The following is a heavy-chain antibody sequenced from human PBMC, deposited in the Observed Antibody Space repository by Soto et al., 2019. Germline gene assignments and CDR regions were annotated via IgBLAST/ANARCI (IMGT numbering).Heavy chain of an antibody. Sequence: GASVKVSCKASGYTFTNYSISWVRQAPGQGLEWMGWVSAYNVNTNYAQKLQGRVTMTTDTSTSTAYMELRSLRSDDTAVYYCARGAYYYGSGSYYLRYYGMDVWGQGTTVTVS. V-gene: IGHV1-18*04. J-gene: IGHJ6*02. CDR3: ARGAYYYGSGSYYLRYYGMDV. CDR1: GYTFTNYS. D-gene: IGHD3-10*01. CDR2: VSAYNVNT.